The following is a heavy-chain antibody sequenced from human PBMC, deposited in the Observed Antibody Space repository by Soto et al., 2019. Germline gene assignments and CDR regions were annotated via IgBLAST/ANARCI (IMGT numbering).Heavy chain of an antibody. CDR1: GFTLSSYG. CDR3: AKGGFCSSVSCYHYYGLDV. CDR2: ISSGSSTI. D-gene: IGHD2-2*01. J-gene: IGHJ6*02. V-gene: IGHV3-48*02. Sequence: EEQLVESGGGLVQTGGSLRLSCAASGFTLSSYGMNWVRQAPGKGLEWVSYISSGSSTIYYADSVKGRFTISRDDAKSSIYLQMNSLRDEDTGVYYCAKGGFCSSVSCYHYYGLDVWGQGTTVTVSS.